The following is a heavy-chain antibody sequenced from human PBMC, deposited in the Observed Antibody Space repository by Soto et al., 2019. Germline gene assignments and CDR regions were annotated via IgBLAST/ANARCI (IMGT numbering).Heavy chain of an antibody. V-gene: IGHV5-10-1*01. CDR2: MDPSDSYT. CDR1: GYSFTRYW. CDR3: ARHPYDSSGYYHNWFDP. Sequence: PGESLKISCKGSGYSFTRYWIYWVRQMPGKGLEWMGRMDPSDSYTNYSPSFQGHVTISADKSISTAYLQWSSLKASDTAMYYCARHPYDSSGYYHNWFDPWGQGTLVTVSS. D-gene: IGHD3-22*01. J-gene: IGHJ5*02.